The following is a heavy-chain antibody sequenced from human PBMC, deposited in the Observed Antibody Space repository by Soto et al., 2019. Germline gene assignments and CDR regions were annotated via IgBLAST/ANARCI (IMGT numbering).Heavy chain of an antibody. Sequence: ASVKVSCKASGYTFTSYDTNWVRQATGQGLEWMGWMNPNSGNTGYAQKFQGRVTMTRNTSISTAYMELSSLRSKDTAVYYCARVLRHILAPPSYYFDYWGQGTLVTVSS. CDR2: MNPNSGNT. CDR3: ARVLRHILAPPSYYFDY. V-gene: IGHV1-8*01. D-gene: IGHD3-9*01. J-gene: IGHJ4*02. CDR1: GYTFTSYD.